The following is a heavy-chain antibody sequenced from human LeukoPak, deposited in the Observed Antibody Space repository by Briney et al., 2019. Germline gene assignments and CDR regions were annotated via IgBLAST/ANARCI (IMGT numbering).Heavy chain of an antibody. CDR3: ARAIAVAGTITEYGSIFYYYYGMDV. J-gene: IGHJ6*02. Sequence: GGSLRLSCEGSAFIFSGHWMNWVRQTPAKGLEWVASIKEDGSERRYVDSVKGRFSISRDNTKGSLFLQLNSLRAEDTAVYYCARAIAVAGTITEYGSIFYYYYGMDVWGQGTTVTVSS. CDR2: IKEDGSER. V-gene: IGHV3-7*03. D-gene: IGHD6-19*01. CDR1: AFIFSGHW.